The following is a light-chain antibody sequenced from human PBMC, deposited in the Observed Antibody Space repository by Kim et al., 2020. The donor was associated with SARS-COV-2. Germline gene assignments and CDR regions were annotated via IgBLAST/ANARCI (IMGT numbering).Light chain of an antibody. J-gene: IGKJ1*01. CDR2: DAS. Sequence: LSPGERVTLSCRASQSISSYLAWYQQKPGQAPRLLIYDASNRAPGIPARFSGSGSGSDFTLTISSLEPEDFAVYYCQQRSNWPRTFGQGTKVEIK. CDR1: QSISSY. V-gene: IGKV3-11*01. CDR3: QQRSNWPRT.